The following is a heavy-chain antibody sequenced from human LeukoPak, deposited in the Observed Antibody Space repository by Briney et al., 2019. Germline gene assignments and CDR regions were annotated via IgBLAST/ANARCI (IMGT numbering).Heavy chain of an antibody. V-gene: IGHV3-33*06. D-gene: IGHD2-8*01. CDR1: GFTFSSYG. Sequence: PGGSLRLSCATSGFTFSSYGMHWVRQAPGKGLEWVAVIWYDGSNIHYADSVQGRFTTSRDSSKNMLYLQMNSLRAEDTGVYYCANNGVSPSYYYGMNVWGQGTTVTVSS. CDR3: ANNGVSPSYYYGMNV. J-gene: IGHJ6*02. CDR2: IWYDGSNI.